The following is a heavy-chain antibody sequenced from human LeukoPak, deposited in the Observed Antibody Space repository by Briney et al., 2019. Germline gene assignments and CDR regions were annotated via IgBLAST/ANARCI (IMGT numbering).Heavy chain of an antibody. V-gene: IGHV7-4-1*02. D-gene: IGHD6-19*01. CDR3: ARFGYSSGWTESTFDY. J-gene: IGHJ4*02. Sequence: ASVKVSCKASGYTFTSYAMNWVRQAPGQGLEWMGWINTNTGNPTYAQGFTGRFVFSLDTSVSTAYLQISSLKAGDTAVYYCARFGYSSGWTESTFDYWGQGTLVTVSS. CDR1: GYTFTSYA. CDR2: INTNTGNP.